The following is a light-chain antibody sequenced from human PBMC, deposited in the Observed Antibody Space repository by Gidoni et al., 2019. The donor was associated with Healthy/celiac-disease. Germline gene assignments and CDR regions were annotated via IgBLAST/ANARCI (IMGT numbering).Light chain of an antibody. Sequence: PGQKVTISCSGSSSNIGNNYVSWYQQLPGTAPKLLIYDNNKRPSGIPDRFSGSKSGTSATLGITGLQTGDEADYYCGTWDSSLSAFYVFGTGTKVTVL. CDR1: SSNIGNNY. CDR3: GTWDSSLSAFYV. V-gene: IGLV1-51*01. CDR2: DNN. J-gene: IGLJ1*01.